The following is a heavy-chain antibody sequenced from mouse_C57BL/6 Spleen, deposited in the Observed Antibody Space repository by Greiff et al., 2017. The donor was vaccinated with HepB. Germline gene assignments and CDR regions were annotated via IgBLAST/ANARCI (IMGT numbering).Heavy chain of an antibody. CDR3: ARAGYYGSSPYYYAMDY. V-gene: IGHV1-22*01. D-gene: IGHD1-1*01. J-gene: IGHJ4*01. Sequence: VQLQQSGPELVKPGASVKMSCKASGYTFTDYNMHWVKQSHGKSLEWIGYINPNNGGTSYNQKFKGKATLTVNKSSSTAYMELRSRTSEDSAVYYCARAGYYGSSPYYYAMDYWGQGTSVTVSS. CDR1: GYTFTDYN. CDR2: INPNNGGT.